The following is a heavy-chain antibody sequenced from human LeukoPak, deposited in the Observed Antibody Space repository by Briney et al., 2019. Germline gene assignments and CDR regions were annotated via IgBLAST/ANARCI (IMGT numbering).Heavy chain of an antibody. J-gene: IGHJ5*02. CDR1: GGTFTSYA. CDR2: IIPIFGIA. D-gene: IGHD1-14*01. CDR3: APYGTTGNWFDP. V-gene: IGHV1-69*04. Sequence: SVKVSCKASGGTFTSYAISWVRQAPGQGLEWMGRIIPIFGIANYAQKFQGRVTITADKSTSTAYMELSSLRSEDTAVYYCAPYGTTGNWFDPWGQGTLVTVSS.